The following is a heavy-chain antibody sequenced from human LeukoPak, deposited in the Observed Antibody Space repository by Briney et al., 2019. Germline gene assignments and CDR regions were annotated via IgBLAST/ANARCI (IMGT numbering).Heavy chain of an antibody. CDR1: GGTFSSYA. J-gene: IGHJ4*02. D-gene: IGHD2-15*01. V-gene: IGHV1-69*13. Sequence: ASVKVSCKDSGGTFSSYAISWVRQAPGQGLEWMGGIIPIFGTANYAQKFQGRVTITADESTSTAYMELSSLRSEDTAVYHCARDLGYCSGGSCYDFDYWGQGTLVTVSS. CDR2: IIPIFGTA. CDR3: ARDLGYCSGGSCYDFDY.